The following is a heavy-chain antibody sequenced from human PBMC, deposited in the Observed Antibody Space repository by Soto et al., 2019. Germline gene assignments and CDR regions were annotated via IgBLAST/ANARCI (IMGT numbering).Heavy chain of an antibody. D-gene: IGHD6-13*01. J-gene: IGHJ4*02. V-gene: IGHV3-23*01. CDR2: ISGSGGST. CDR3: AKVEAAAGSNY. Sequence: GGSLRLSCAASGFTFSSEAMSWVRQAPGKGLEWVSGISGSGGSTYYADSVKGRFTISRDNSKNTLYLQMNSLRAEDTAVYYCAKVEAAAGSNYWGQGTLVTVSS. CDR1: GFTFSSEA.